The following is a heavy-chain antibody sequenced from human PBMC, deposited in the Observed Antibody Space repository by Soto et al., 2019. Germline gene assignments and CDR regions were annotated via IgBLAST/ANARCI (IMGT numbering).Heavy chain of an antibody. J-gene: IGHJ4*02. D-gene: IGHD6-13*01. V-gene: IGHV3-23*01. CDR1: GFTFSSYA. CDR2: ISGNGSSK. CDR3: ANSPLAAAGPPVGGYFDY. Sequence: HPGGSLRLSCAASGFTFSSYAMSWVRQAPGKGLEWVSAISGNGSSKYYADSVKGRFTISRDNSKNTLYLQMNSLRAEDTAVYYCANSPLAAAGPPVGGYFDYWGQGTLVTVSS.